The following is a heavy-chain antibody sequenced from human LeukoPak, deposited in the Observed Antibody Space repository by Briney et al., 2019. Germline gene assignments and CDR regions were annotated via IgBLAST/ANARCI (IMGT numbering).Heavy chain of an antibody. CDR2: IKQDGSEK. V-gene: IGHV3-7*01. CDR1: GFTFSSYW. J-gene: IGHJ4*02. Sequence: PGGSLRLSCAASGFTFSSYWMSWVRQAPGKGLEWVANIKQDGSEKYYVDSVKGRFTISRDNAKNSLYLQMNSLRAEDTAVYYCARELLYGDYEMYYFDYWGQGTLVTVSS. D-gene: IGHD4-17*01. CDR3: ARELLYGDYEMYYFDY.